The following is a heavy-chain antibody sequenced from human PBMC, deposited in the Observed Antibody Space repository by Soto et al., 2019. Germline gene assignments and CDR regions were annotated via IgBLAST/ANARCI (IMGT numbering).Heavy chain of an antibody. D-gene: IGHD3-10*01. CDR2: ISGSDGKT. CDR3: AQWSSLEY. J-gene: IGHJ4*02. CDR1: GLSFASFA. V-gene: IGHV3-23*01. Sequence: PWWSLRLSCTTSGLSFASFAMTWVRQAPGKGLEWVATISGSDGKTYYADSVKGRFSISRDTSRNTLYLQMNSLRADDTAIYYCAQWSSLEYWGQGNRVTVSS.